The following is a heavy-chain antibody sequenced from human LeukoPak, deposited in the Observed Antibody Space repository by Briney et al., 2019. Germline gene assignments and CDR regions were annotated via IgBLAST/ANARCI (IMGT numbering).Heavy chain of an antibody. CDR3: AREVVVTPGHEDY. J-gene: IGHJ4*02. D-gene: IGHD4-23*01. Sequence: SVKVSCKASGYTFTTYGITWVRQASGQGLEWMGWISAYNTNTNYAQKVQGRVTMTTDTSTSTAYMELRSLRSDDTAVYYCAREVVVTPGHEDYWGQGTLVTVSS. V-gene: IGHV1-18*01. CDR2: ISAYNTNT. CDR1: GYTFTTYG.